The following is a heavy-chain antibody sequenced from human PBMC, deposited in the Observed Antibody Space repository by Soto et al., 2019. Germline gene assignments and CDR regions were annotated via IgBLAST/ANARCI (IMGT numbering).Heavy chain of an antibody. J-gene: IGHJ4*02. D-gene: IGHD3-16*02. CDR3: ARDLIVGAPDYFDY. V-gene: IGHV3-30*04. Sequence: QVQLVESGGGVVQPGRSLSLSCAASGFTFSDYPMHWVRQAPGKGLEWVAVISYDGRVKYYVDSVKGRFTISRDDSKNTLYLQMNILRVDDTAVYYCARDLIVGAPDYFDYWGQGTLVTVSS. CDR1: GFTFSDYP. CDR2: ISYDGRVK.